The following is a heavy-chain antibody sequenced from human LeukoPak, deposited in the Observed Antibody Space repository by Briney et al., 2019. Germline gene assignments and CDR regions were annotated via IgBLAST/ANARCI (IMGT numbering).Heavy chain of an antibody. CDR1: GGSFSGSY. Sequence: SETLSLTCAVYGGSFSGSYWSWIRQPPGKGLEWIGEINHSGSTNYNPSLKSRVTISVDTSKNQFSLKLSSVTAADTAVYYCASGSNIAAIRYFDLWGRGTLVTVSS. CDR3: ASGSNIAAIRYFDL. V-gene: IGHV4-34*01. CDR2: INHSGST. D-gene: IGHD6-25*01. J-gene: IGHJ2*01.